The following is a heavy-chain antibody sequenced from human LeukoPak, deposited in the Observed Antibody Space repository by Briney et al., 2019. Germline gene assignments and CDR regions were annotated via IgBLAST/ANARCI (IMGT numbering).Heavy chain of an antibody. CDR1: GGSISSYY. CDR3: ATLPDYISPWFDY. CDR2: IYYSGST. V-gene: IGHV4-59*01. D-gene: IGHD4-11*01. J-gene: IGHJ4*02. Sequence: NPSETLSLTCTVSGGSISSYYWSWIRQPPGKGLEWIGYIYYSGSTNYNPSLKSRVTISVDTCKNQFSLKLSSVTAADTAVYYCATLPDYISPWFDYWGQGTLVTVSS.